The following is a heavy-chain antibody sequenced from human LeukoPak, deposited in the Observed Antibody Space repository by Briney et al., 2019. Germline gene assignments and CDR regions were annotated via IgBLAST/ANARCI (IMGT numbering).Heavy chain of an antibody. J-gene: IGHJ3*02. D-gene: IGHD3-16*01. V-gene: IGHV4-59*04. CDR1: GGSISSYY. CDR3: ARGVRDYVFDAFEI. Sequence: SETLSLTCTVSGGSISSYYWSWIRQPPGKGLEWIGYIYYSGSTYYNPSLKSRVTISADTSKNQFSLKLISVTAAETSVYYCARGVRDYVFDAFEIWGPGTMVTVSS. CDR2: IYYSGST.